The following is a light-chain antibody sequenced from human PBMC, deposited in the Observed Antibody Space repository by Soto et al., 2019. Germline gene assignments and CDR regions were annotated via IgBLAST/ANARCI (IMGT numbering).Light chain of an antibody. CDR2: VAT. V-gene: IGKV1-9*01. Sequence: DLQLTQSPSFLSASVGDRVSITCRASQGIGSDLAWYQERPGKAPKLLMYVATTLQSGVPSRFSGSGSGTEFTLTISSLQPEDFATYYCQQLKSYPITFGQGTRLEIK. CDR1: QGIGSD. J-gene: IGKJ5*01. CDR3: QQLKSYPIT.